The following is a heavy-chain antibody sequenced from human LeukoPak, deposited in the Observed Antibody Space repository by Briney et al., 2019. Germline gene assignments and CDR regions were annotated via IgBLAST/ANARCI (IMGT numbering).Heavy chain of an antibody. J-gene: IGHJ5*02. CDR1: GGSISSYY. Sequence: SETLSLTCTVSGGSISSYYWSWIRQPAGKGLEWIGRIYTSGSTNYNPSLKSRVTISVDTSKNQFSLKLSSVTAADTAVYYCAREPITMVRGVNWFDPWGQGTLVTVSS. V-gene: IGHV4-4*07. D-gene: IGHD3-10*01. CDR3: AREPITMVRGVNWFDP. CDR2: IYTSGST.